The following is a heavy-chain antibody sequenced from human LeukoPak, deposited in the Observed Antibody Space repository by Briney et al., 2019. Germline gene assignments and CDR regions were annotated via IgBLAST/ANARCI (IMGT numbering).Heavy chain of an antibody. CDR2: FDPEDGET. V-gene: IGHV1-24*01. CDR1: GYTLTELS. Sequence: ASVKVSCKVSGYTLTELSMHWVRQAPGKGLEWMGGFDPEDGETIYAQKFQGRVTMTEDTSTDTAYMELSSPRSEDTAVYYCATHGPDDFWSGYYFDPWGQGTLVTVSS. CDR3: ATHGPDDFWSGYYFDP. J-gene: IGHJ5*02. D-gene: IGHD3-3*01.